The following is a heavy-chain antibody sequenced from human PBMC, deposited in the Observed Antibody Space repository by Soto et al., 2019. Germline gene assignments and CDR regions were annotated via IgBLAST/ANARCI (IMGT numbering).Heavy chain of an antibody. V-gene: IGHV6-1*01. Sequence: SPTVSLTCAISGDSVSSNSAAWNWFRQSPSRGLEWLGRTYYRSKWYNDYAVSVKSRITINPDTSKNQFSLQLNSVTPEDTAVYYCSRGADCSVGSCSWCFDPWGQGTLVPGS. CDR3: SRGADCSVGSCSWCFDP. CDR1: GDSVSSNSAA. CDR2: TYYRSKWYN. J-gene: IGHJ5*02. D-gene: IGHD2-15*01.